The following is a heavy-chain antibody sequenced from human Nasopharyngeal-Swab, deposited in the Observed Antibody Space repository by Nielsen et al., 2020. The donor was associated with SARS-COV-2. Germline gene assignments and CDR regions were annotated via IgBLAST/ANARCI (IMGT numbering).Heavy chain of an antibody. V-gene: IGHV4-34*01. Sequence: GSLRLSCAVYGGSFSGYYWSWIRQPPGKGLEWIGEINHSGSTNYNPSLKSRLTISVDTSKNQFSLKLSSVTAADTAVYYCARGNGAFDYWGQGTLVTVSS. J-gene: IGHJ4*02. CDR2: INHSGST. CDR3: ARGNGAFDY. CDR1: GGSFSGYY. D-gene: IGHD4-17*01.